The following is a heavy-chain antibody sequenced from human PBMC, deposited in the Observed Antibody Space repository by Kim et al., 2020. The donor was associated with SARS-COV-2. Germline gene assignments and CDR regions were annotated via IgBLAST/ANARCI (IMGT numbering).Heavy chain of an antibody. J-gene: IGHJ3*02. Sequence: GGSLRLSCAASGFTFSSYAMHWVRQAPGKGLEWVAVISYDGSNKYYADSVKGRFTISRDNSKNTLYLQMNSLRAEDTAVYYCARSMTTVTIIHPPNIWGQGTMVTVSS. V-gene: IGHV3-30-3*01. CDR2: ISYDGSNK. CDR1: GFTFSSYA. CDR3: ARSMTTVTIIHPPNI. D-gene: IGHD4-17*01.